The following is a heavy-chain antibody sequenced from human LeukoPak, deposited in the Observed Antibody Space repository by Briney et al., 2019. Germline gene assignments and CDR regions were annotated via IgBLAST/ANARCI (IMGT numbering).Heavy chain of an antibody. CDR1: EFTFSSYW. CDR3: ARDPSCSGGTCRDGYFDY. Sequence: GGSLRLSCAASEFTFSSYWMSWFRQAPGKGLEWVANIKQDGSEKYYIDSVKGRFTICRDNDKNSLYLQMHSLRAEDTAMSYCARDPSCSGGTCRDGYFDYWGQGILVTVSS. V-gene: IGHV3-7*01. J-gene: IGHJ4*02. D-gene: IGHD2-15*01. CDR2: IKQDGSEK.